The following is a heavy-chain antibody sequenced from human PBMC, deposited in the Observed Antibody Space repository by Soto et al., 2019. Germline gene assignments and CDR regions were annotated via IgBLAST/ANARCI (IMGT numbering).Heavy chain of an antibody. CDR1: GDSVSNNSTA. CDR3: ARERYGDYGRGTFDI. V-gene: IGHV6-1*01. Sequence: TLSLTCAISGDSVSNNSTAWNWIRQSPSRGLEWLGRTYYRSKWYNDYAVSVKSRIIINPDTSKNQFSLQLNSVTPEDSAVYYCARERYGDYGRGTFDIWGRGTMVTVS. CDR2: TYYRSKWYN. D-gene: IGHD4-17*01. J-gene: IGHJ3*02.